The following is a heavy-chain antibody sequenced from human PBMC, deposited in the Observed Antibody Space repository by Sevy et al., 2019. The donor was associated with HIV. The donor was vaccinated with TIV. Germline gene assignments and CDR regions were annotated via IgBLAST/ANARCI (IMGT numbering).Heavy chain of an antibody. CDR2: ISSSSSYT. Sequence: GGSLRLSCAASGFTFSDYYMSWIRQAPGKGLEWVSYISSSSSYTNYADSVKGRFTISRDNAKNSLYLQMNSLRAEDTAVYYYARDGYSGYDSAYYYHGMDFWGQGTTVTVSS. D-gene: IGHD5-12*01. CDR3: ARDGYSGYDSAYYYHGMDF. V-gene: IGHV3-11*06. J-gene: IGHJ6*02. CDR1: GFTFSDYY.